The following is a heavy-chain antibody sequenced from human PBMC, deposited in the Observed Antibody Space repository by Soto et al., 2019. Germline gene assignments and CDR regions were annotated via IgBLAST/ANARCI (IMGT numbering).Heavy chain of an antibody. D-gene: IGHD6-13*01. J-gene: IGHJ4*02. CDR2: ISSSSSYT. CDR1: EFTFSDFD. V-gene: IGHV3-11*03. Sequence: GRPLRPSCAAFEFTFSDFDMSRIRQTQGKGLEWVSYISSSSSYTSYADSVKGRFTISRDNAKNTLYLQMNSLRAEDTAVYYCARCIVSDGGPLPEYWGQGTLV. CDR3: ARCIVSDGGPLPEY.